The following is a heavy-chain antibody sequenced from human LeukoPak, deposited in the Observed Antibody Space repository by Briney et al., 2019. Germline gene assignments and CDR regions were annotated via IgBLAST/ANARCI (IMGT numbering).Heavy chain of an antibody. CDR3: ARGGSGFSNWFDS. J-gene: IGHJ5*01. Sequence: PSQTLSLTCTVSGVSISSGSHYWTWLRQPAGKGLEWIGRIYTRGSANYNPSLESRVTISVDTSKSQFSLKLDSVTAADTAVYYCARGGSGFSNWFDSWGQGTLVTVSS. CDR1: GVSISSGSHY. V-gene: IGHV4-61*02. D-gene: IGHD3-3*01. CDR2: IYTRGSA.